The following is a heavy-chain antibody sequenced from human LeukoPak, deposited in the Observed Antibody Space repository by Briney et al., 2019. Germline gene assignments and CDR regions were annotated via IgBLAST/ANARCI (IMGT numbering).Heavy chain of an antibody. CDR2: FDPEDGET. Sequence: ASVTVSFTVSGYTLTELSMHWVRQAPGKGLEWMGGFDPEDGETIYAQKFQGRVTMTEDTSTDTAYMELSSLRSEDTAVYYCATGFGSGFDYWGQGTLVTVSS. J-gene: IGHJ4*02. CDR1: GYTLTELS. CDR3: ATGFGSGFDY. V-gene: IGHV1-24*01. D-gene: IGHD3-10*01.